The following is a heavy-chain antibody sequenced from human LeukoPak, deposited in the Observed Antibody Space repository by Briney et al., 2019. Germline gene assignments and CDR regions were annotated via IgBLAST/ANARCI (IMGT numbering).Heavy chain of an antibody. CDR3: ARDSYYDFWSGYYTDLYGMDV. Sequence: GGSLRLSCAASGFTFSSYSMNWVRQAPGKGLEWVSSISSSSSYIYYADSVKGRFTISRDNAKNSLYLKMNSLRAEDTAVYYCARDSYYDFWSGYYTDLYGMDVWGQGTTVTVSS. J-gene: IGHJ6*02. CDR2: ISSSSSYI. D-gene: IGHD3-3*01. CDR1: GFTFSSYS. V-gene: IGHV3-21*01.